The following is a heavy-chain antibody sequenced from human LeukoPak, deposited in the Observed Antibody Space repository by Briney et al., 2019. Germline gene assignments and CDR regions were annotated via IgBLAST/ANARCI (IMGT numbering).Heavy chain of an antibody. CDR3: SRKPLGDSSTGPDAFDI. V-gene: IGHV3-21*01. CDR1: GFTFSSYS. Sequence: GASLRLSCAAAGFTFSSYSMNWVRQAPGKGLEWVSSISSGSSNRYYADSVKGRFTISRDTTKNSLYLQMNSLRADDTAVYYCSRKPLGDSSTGPDAFDIWGQGTMVTVSS. J-gene: IGHJ3*02. CDR2: ISSGSSNR. D-gene: IGHD5-12*01.